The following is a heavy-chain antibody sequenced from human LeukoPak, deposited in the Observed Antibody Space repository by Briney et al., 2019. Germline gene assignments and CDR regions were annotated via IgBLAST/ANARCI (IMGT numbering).Heavy chain of an antibody. CDR1: GFSLNDAW. CDR2: IKRKTDGGTT. J-gene: IGHJ4*02. V-gene: IGHV3-15*01. D-gene: IGHD2-15*01. Sequence: MAGGSLRLSCAASGFSLNDAWMSWVRQAPGKGLEWVGRIKRKTDGGTTDYAAPVKGRFTISRDDSKTSLYLQMNNLKTDDTAVYDCTTDTRRVVVPKWGQGTLVTVSS. CDR3: TTDTRRVVVPK.